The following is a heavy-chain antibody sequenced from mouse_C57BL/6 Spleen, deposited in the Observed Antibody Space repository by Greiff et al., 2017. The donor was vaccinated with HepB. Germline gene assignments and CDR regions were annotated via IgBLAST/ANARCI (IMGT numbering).Heavy chain of an antibody. V-gene: IGHV1-66*01. CDR1: GYSFTSYY. J-gene: IGHJ2*01. CDR3: ARLPYYFDY. Sequence: QVQLQQPGPELVKPGASVKISCKASGYSFTSYYIHWVKQRPGQGLEWIGWIYPGSGNTKYNEKFKGKATLTADTSSSTAYMQLSSLTSEDSAVYYCARLPYYFDYWGQGTTLTVSS. CDR2: IYPGSGNT.